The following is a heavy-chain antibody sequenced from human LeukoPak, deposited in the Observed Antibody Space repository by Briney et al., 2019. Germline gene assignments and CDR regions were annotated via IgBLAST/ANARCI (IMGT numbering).Heavy chain of an antibody. V-gene: IGHV4-34*01. CDR3: ASKQRYSSQPYWYFDL. CDR1: GGSFSGYY. J-gene: IGHJ2*01. Sequence: SETLSLTCAVYGGSFSGYYWSWIRQPPGKGLEWIGEINHSGSTNYNSSLKSRVTISVDTSKNQFSLKLSSVTAADTAVYYCASKQRYSSQPYWYFDLWGRGTLVTVSS. CDR2: INHSGST. D-gene: IGHD5-18*01.